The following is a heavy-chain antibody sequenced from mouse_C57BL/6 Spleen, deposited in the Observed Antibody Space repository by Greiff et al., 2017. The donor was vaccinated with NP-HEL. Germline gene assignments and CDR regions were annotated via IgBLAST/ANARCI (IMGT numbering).Heavy chain of an antibody. CDR2: IWSGGST. Sequence: VQRVESGPGLVQPSQSLSITCTVSGFSLTSYGVHWVRQSPGKGLEWLGVIWSGGSTDYNAAFISRLSICKDNSKSQVFFKMNSLQADDTAIYYWARNSYYDGSPYFDYWGQGTTLTVSS. D-gene: IGHD1-1*01. CDR1: GFSLTSYG. J-gene: IGHJ2*01. V-gene: IGHV2-2*01. CDR3: ARNSYYDGSPYFDY.